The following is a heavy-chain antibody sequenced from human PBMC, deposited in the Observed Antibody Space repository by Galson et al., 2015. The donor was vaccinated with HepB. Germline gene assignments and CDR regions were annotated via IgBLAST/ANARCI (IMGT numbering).Heavy chain of an antibody. CDR1: GFTFSSYA. J-gene: IGHJ3*02. CDR2: ISYDGSNK. V-gene: IGHV3-30-3*01. CDR3: ARGDRITMIVVVTPDAFDI. D-gene: IGHD3-22*01. Sequence: SLRLSCAASGFTFSSYAMHWARQAPGKGLEWVAVISYDGSNKYYADSVKGRFTISRDNSKNTLYLQMNSLRAEDTAVYYCARGDRITMIVVVTPDAFDIWGQGTMVTVSS.